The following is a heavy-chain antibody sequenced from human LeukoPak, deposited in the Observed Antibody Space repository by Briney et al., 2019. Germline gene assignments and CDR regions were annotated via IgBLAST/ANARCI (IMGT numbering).Heavy chain of an antibody. CDR3: ARAVYRSGGYYFDY. V-gene: IGHV3-30*04. Sequence: PGGSLRLSCEASGFTFNSYAMQWVRQAPGKGLEWVAVISYDGSDKNYADSVKGRFTISRDNSMDTLYLQMNSLRAEDAAVYYCARAVYRSGGYYFDYWGQGILVTVSS. CDR2: ISYDGSDK. J-gene: IGHJ4*02. D-gene: IGHD6-19*01. CDR1: GFTFNSYA.